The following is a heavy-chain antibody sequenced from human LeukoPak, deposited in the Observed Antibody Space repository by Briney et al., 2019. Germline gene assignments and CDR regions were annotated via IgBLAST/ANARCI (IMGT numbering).Heavy chain of an antibody. CDR1: GFTFSSYE. V-gene: IGHV3-48*03. CDR3: AKDGSMPWGYYMDV. Sequence: GGSLRLSCAASGFTFSSYEMNWVRQAPGKGLEWVSYISSSGSTIYYADSVKGRFTISRDNAKNSLYLQMNSLRAEDTAVYYCAKDGSMPWGYYMDVWGKGTTVTISS. CDR2: ISSSGSTI. D-gene: IGHD2/OR15-2a*01. J-gene: IGHJ6*03.